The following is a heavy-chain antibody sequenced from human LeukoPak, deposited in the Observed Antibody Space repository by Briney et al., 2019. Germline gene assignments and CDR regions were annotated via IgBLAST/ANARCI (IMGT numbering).Heavy chain of an antibody. Sequence: GGSLRLSCAASGFTFSHYGMHWVRQAPGKGREWVAVIWNDGTNRYYGDSVKGRFTISRDDSKNTVYLQMNGLRAGDTAVYYCAKDAQRGFDYSNSLEYWGQGTLVTVSS. CDR3: AKDAQRGFDYSNSLEY. D-gene: IGHD4-11*01. CDR1: GFTFSHYG. CDR2: IWNDGTNR. J-gene: IGHJ4*02. V-gene: IGHV3-33*06.